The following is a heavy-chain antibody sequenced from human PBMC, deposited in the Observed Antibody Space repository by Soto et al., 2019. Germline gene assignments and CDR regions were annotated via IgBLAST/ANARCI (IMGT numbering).Heavy chain of an antibody. CDR1: GFTFSSYS. J-gene: IGHJ6*02. CDR2: ISSSSSYI. Sequence: PGGSLRLSCAASGFTFSSYSMNWVRQAPGKGLEWVSSISSSSSYIYYADSVKGRFTISRDNAKNSLYLQMNSLRAEDTAVYYCARGYCSGGSCYSYADVWGQGTTVTVSS. D-gene: IGHD2-15*01. V-gene: IGHV3-21*01. CDR3: ARGYCSGGSCYSYADV.